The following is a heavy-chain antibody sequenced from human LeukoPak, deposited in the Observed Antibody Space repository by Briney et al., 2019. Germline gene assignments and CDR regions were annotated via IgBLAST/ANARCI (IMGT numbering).Heavy chain of an antibody. J-gene: IGHJ4*02. D-gene: IGHD3-22*01. CDR2: IYPGDSDT. V-gene: IGHV5-51*01. CDR3: ARQYESSGPYYFDY. CDR1: GYSFTSYW. Sequence: GVSLKISCKGSGYSFTSYWIGWVRQMPGKGLGWMGFIYPGDSDTRYSPYFQGQVTISADKSISTTYLQWSSLKASDTAMYYCARQYESSGPYYFDYWGQGTLVTVSS.